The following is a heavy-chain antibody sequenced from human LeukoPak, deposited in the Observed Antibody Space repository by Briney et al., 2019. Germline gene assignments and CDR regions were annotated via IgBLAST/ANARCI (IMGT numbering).Heavy chain of an antibody. Sequence: SETLSLTRAVSGDSISSGGYSWSWIRQPPGKGLEWIGEINHSGSTNYNPSLKSRVTISVDTSKNQFSLKLSSVTAADTAVYYCARQGRLRYFDWLRANWFDPWGQGTLVTVSS. CDR2: INHSGST. V-gene: IGHV4-34*01. CDR1: GDSISSGGYS. D-gene: IGHD3-9*01. J-gene: IGHJ5*02. CDR3: ARQGRLRYFDWLRANWFDP.